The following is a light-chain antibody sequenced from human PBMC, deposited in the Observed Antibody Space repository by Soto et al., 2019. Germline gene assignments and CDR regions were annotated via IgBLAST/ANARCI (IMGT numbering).Light chain of an antibody. CDR3: QQYGSSRT. J-gene: IGKJ1*01. Sequence: EIVLTQTPGTLSLSPGERATLSCRASQSISSNYLAWYQQKPGQAPRLLIYGASSRATGIPDRFSGSGSGTDFTLTISTLEPEDFALYYCQQYGSSRTFGQGTKVDIK. V-gene: IGKV3-20*01. CDR1: QSISSNY. CDR2: GAS.